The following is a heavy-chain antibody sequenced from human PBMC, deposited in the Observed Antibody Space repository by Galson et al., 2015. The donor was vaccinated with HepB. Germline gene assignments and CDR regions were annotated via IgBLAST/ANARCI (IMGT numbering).Heavy chain of an antibody. CDR2: ISSSSSYI. Sequence: SLRLSCAASGFSFSTSWMTWVRQAPGRGLEWVSSISSSSSYIYYADSVKGRFTISRDNAKNSLYLQMDSLRAEDTAVYYCARGSAVVVGYFDYWGQGTLVTVSS. J-gene: IGHJ4*02. CDR3: ARGSAVVVGYFDY. V-gene: IGHV3-21*01. D-gene: IGHD2-15*01. CDR1: GFSFSTSW.